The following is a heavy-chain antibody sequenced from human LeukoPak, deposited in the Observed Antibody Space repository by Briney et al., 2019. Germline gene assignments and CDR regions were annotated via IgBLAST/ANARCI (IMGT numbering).Heavy chain of an antibody. D-gene: IGHD6-19*01. V-gene: IGHV3-48*01. J-gene: IGHJ4*02. CDR2: ISSSSSTI. Sequence: PGGSLRLSCAASGFTFSSYSMYWVRQAPGKGLEWVSYISSSSSTIYYADSVKGRFTISRDNAKNSLYLQMNSLRAEDTAVYYCAREGSGWLYDYWGQGTLVTVSS. CDR1: GFTFSSYS. CDR3: AREGSGWLYDY.